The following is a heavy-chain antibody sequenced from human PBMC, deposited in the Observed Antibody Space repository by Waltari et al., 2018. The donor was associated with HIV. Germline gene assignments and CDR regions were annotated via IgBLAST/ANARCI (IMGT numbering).Heavy chain of an antibody. Sequence: EVQLVESGGGLVQPGGSLRLSCAASGFTFTKYWMGWGRQAAGKGREWVAKIKQDGSVVYYGDFVKGRFTSSRDNAKNSLYLQINSLRVDDTAVYYCVRSGGLDSWGQGTLVTVSS. V-gene: IGHV3-7*01. CDR1: GFTFTKYW. CDR3: VRSGGLDS. J-gene: IGHJ4*02. CDR2: IKQDGSVV. D-gene: IGHD6-25*01.